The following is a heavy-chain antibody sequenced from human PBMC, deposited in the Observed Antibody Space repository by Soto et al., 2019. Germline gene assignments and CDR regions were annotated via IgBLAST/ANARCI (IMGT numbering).Heavy chain of an antibody. CDR2: INHSGST. CDR3: ARGLSIYSVVVPAAMVNWFDP. Sequence: SETLSLTYAVYGGSFSGYYWSWIRQPPGKGREWIGEINHSGSTNYNPSLKSRVTISVDTSKNQFSLKLSSVTAADTAVYYCARGLSIYSVVVPAAMVNWFDPWGQGTLVTVSS. J-gene: IGHJ5*02. V-gene: IGHV4-34*01. D-gene: IGHD2-2*01. CDR1: GGSFSGYY.